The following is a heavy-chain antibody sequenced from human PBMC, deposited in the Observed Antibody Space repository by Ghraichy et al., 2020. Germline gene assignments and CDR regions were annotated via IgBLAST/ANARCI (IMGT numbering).Heavy chain of an antibody. V-gene: IGHV3-43*01. CDR3: AKVRGSYSFSLGMDV. J-gene: IGHJ6*02. D-gene: IGHD3-16*01. CDR1: GFTFDDYT. Sequence: GSLRLSCAASGFTFDDYTMHWVRQALGKGLEWVSLISWDGGSTYYADSVKGRFTISRDNSKNSLYLQMNSLRTEDTALYYCAKVRGSYSFSLGMDVWGQGTTVTVSS. CDR2: ISWDGGST.